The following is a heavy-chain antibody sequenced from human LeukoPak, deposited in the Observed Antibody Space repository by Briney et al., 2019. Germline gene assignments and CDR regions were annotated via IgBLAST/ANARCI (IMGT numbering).Heavy chain of an antibody. CDR1: GGTFSSYA. Sequence: ASVKVSCKASGGTFSSYAISWVRQAPGQGLEWMGRIIPILGIANYAQKFQGRVTITADKSTSTAYMELSSLRSEDTAVYYCTYDSSGYSDYWGQGTLVTVSS. CDR2: IIPILGIA. J-gene: IGHJ4*02. D-gene: IGHD3-22*01. V-gene: IGHV1-69*04. CDR3: TYDSSGYSDY.